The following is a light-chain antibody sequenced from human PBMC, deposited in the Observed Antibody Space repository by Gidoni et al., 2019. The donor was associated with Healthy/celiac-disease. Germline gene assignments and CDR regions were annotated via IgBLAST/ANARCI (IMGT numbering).Light chain of an antibody. J-gene: IGLJ2*01. CDR3: SSYTSSSTLVV. CDR1: SSDVGGYNY. V-gene: IGLV2-14*01. CDR2: EVS. Sequence: QSALTQHASVSGYPGQSITISCTGTSSDVGGYNYVSWYQQHPGKAPKLMIYEVSNRPSGVSNRFSGSKSGNTASLTISGLQAEDEADYYCSSYTSSSTLVVFGGGTKLTVL.